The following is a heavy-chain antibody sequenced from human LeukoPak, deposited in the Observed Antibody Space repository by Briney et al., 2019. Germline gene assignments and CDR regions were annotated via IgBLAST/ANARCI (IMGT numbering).Heavy chain of an antibody. CDR1: GGSISSSSYY. CDR2: IYYSGST. CDR3: AREDSSVSDDAFDI. Sequence: SETLSLTCTVSGGSISSSSYYWGWIRQPPGKGLEWIVSIYYSGSTYYNPSLKSRVTISVDTSKNQFSLRLSSVTAADTAVYYCAREDSSVSDDAFDIWGQGTMVTVSS. D-gene: IGHD3-22*01. V-gene: IGHV4-39*02. J-gene: IGHJ3*02.